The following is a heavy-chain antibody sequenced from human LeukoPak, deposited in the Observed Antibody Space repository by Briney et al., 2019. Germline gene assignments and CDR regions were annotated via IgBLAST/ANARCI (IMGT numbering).Heavy chain of an antibody. V-gene: IGHV4-34*01. CDR3: ARDLQRAFDI. D-gene: IGHD4-11*01. CDR2: INHSGST. Sequence: SETLSLTCAVYGGSFSGYYWSWIRQPPGRGLEWIGEINHSGSTNYNPSLKSRATISVDTSKNQFSLKLSSVTAADTAVYYCARDLQRAFDIWGQGTMVTVSS. J-gene: IGHJ3*02. CDR1: GGSFSGYY.